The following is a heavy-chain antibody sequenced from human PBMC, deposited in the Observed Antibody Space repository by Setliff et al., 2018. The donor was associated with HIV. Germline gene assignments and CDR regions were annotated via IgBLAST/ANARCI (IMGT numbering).Heavy chain of an antibody. J-gene: IGHJ4*02. D-gene: IGHD3-10*01. Sequence: PSETLSLTCSVSGGSINSGHYYWSWIRQHPGKGLEWIGYIYDSGSTYYSPSLKSRVTISEDKSKNQFSLKMRSVTAADTAVYYCATSPAGEILCSRPFYFDYWGQGTLVTVSS. V-gene: IGHV4-31*03. CDR1: GGSINSGHYY. CDR2: IYDSGST. CDR3: ATSPAGEILCSRPFYFDY.